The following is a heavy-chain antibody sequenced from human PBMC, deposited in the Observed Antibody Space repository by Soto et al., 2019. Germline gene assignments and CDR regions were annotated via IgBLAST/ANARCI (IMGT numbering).Heavy chain of an antibody. CDR1: GGPFSGYY. J-gene: IGHJ6*02. V-gene: IGHV4-34*01. CDR2: INHSGST. CDR3: ARLRITIFGVVRIGMDV. D-gene: IGHD3-3*01. Sequence: SETLSLTCAVYGGPFSGYYWSWIRQPPGKGLEWIGEINHSGSTNYNSSLKSRVTISVDTSKNQFSLKLSSVTAADTAVYYCARLRITIFGVVRIGMDVWGQGTTVTVSS.